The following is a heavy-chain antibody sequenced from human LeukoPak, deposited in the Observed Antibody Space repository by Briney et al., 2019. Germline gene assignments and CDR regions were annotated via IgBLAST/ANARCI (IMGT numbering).Heavy chain of an antibody. J-gene: IGHJ4*02. D-gene: IGHD3-9*01. Sequence: SVKVSCKXSXYTFTGYYMHWVRQAPGQGLEWMGWINPNSGGTNYAQKFQGRVTMTRDTSISTAYMELSRLRSDDTAVYYCARELILTGYYHWGQGTLVTVSS. CDR3: ARELILTGYYH. CDR2: INPNSGGT. CDR1: XYTFTGYY. V-gene: IGHV1-2*02.